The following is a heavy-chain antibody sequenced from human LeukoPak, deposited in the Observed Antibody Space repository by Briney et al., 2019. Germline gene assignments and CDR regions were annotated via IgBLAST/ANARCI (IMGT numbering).Heavy chain of an antibody. CDR3: ARRWIAGGYYFDY. V-gene: IGHV4-59*12. Sequence: PSETLSLTCTVSGGSISSYYWSWIRQPPGKGLEWIGYIYNTGSTNYNPSLKSRVTISVDKSKNQFSLKLSSVTAADTAVYYCARRWIAGGYYFDYWGQGTLVTVSS. D-gene: IGHD6-13*01. J-gene: IGHJ4*02. CDR1: GGSISSYY. CDR2: IYNTGST.